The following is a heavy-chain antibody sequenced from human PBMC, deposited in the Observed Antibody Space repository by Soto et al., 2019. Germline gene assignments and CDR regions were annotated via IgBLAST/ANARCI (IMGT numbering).Heavy chain of an antibody. V-gene: IGHV1-18*01. CDR2: ISAYDGNT. Sequence: ASVKVSCKASGGTFSSYAISWVRQAPGQGLEWMGWISAYDGNTNYAQKLQGRVTMTTDTSTSTAYMELRSLRSDDTAVYYCARYYGDLHPYYFDFRGQGTLVTVSS. J-gene: IGHJ4*02. CDR3: ARYYGDLHPYYFDF. D-gene: IGHD4-17*01. CDR1: GGTFSSYA.